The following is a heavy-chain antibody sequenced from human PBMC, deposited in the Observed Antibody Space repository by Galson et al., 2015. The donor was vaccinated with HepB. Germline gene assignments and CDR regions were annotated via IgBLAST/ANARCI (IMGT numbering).Heavy chain of an antibody. D-gene: IGHD5-18*01. CDR3: ARYSSVIYYGMDV. J-gene: IGHJ6*02. CDR1: GYSFTSYW. CDR2: IYPGDSYT. Sequence: QSGAEVKKPGESLKISCKGSGYSFTSYWIGWVRQMPGKGLEWMGIIYPGDSYTNYSPSFQGHVTISADKSISTAYLQWSSLKASDTAMYYCARYSSVIYYGMDVWGQGTTVTASS. V-gene: IGHV5-51*01.